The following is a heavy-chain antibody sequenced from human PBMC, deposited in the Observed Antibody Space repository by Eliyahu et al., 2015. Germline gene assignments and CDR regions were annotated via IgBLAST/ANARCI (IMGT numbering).Heavy chain of an antibody. CDR3: VHRGTYGDTFHFAH. D-gene: IGHD5-24*01. V-gene: IGHV2-5*02. J-gene: IGHJ4*02. CDR2: IYWDEDR. CDR1: GFSLRTRGLG. Sequence: QITLKESGPTLVKPTQTLTLTCTVSGFSLRTRGLGVGWIRQPPGRGLEWLALIYWDEDRSFSPSLKNRLSISRDTSKNQVVLTMTNMDPVDTATYYCVHRGTYGDTFHFAHWGQGTLVTVSS.